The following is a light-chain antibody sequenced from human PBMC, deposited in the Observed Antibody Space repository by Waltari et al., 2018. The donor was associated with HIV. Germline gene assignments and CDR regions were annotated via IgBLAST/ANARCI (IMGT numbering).Light chain of an antibody. V-gene: IGLV3-1*01. CDR1: KLENKY. Sequence: SYELTQSPSVSVSPGQTASITCSGDKLENKYTYWYQQKPGQSPVLVIYQYTKRPSGIPERFSGSNSGDTATLTISGTQAMDEADYYCQAWDRNTVIFGGGTKLTVL. CDR3: QAWDRNTVI. CDR2: QYT. J-gene: IGLJ2*01.